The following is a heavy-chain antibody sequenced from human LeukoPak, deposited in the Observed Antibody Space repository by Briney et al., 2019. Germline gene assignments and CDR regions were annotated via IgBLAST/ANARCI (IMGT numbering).Heavy chain of an antibody. Sequence: GGSLRLSCAASGFALSSHWMTWVRQAPGKGLEWVANIKQDGIEIHYVGSVKGRFTISSDNFKNSLYLQMNSLRVEDTAVYYCSAGSYFDYWGQGTLVTVSS. CDR3: SAGSYFDY. CDR1: GFALSSHW. D-gene: IGHD3-10*01. J-gene: IGHJ4*02. CDR2: IKQDGIEI. V-gene: IGHV3-7*01.